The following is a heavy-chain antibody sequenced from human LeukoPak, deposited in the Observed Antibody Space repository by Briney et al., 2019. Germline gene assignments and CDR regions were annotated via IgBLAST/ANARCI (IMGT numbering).Heavy chain of an antibody. CDR1: GGSISSGGYY. J-gene: IGHJ4*02. D-gene: IGHD4-17*01. CDR3: ARLTTSGGSGFDY. CDR2: IYHSGST. V-gene: IGHV4-30-2*01. Sequence: SETLSLTCTVSGGSISSGGYYWSWIRQPPGKGLEWIGYIYHSGSTYYNPSLKSRVTISVDRSKNQFSLKLSSVTAADTAVYYCARLTTSGGSGFDYWGQGTLVTVSS.